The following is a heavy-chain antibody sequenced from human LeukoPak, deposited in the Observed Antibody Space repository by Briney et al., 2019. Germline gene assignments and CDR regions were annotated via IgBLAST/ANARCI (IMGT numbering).Heavy chain of an antibody. D-gene: IGHD3-3*01. CDR3: ARDTYDFWGGYRSYYYYYGMDV. CDR2: ISSSSSYI. J-gene: IGHJ6*02. V-gene: IGHV3-21*01. Sequence: NTGGSLRLSCAASGFTFSSYSMNWVRQAPGKGLEWVSSISSSSSYIYYADSVKGRFTISRDNAKNSLYLQMNSLRAEDTAVYYCARDTYDFWGGYRSYYYYYGMDVWGQGTTVTVFS. CDR1: GFTFSSYS.